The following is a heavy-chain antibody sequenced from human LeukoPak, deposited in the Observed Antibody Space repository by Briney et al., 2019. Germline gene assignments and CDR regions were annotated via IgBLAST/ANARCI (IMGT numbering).Heavy chain of an antibody. V-gene: IGHV3-21*01. D-gene: IGHD2-15*01. CDR1: GFTFDDYA. J-gene: IGHJ3*02. CDR2: ISSSNSYI. Sequence: GGSLRLSCAASGFTFDDYAMHWVRQAPGKGLEWVSSISSSNSYIEYADTVKGRFTISRDNAKNSLSLQMNSLRAEDTAVYYCARDTGYCSGGSCFIGAIDIWGQGTVVTVSS. CDR3: ARDTGYCSGGSCFIGAIDI.